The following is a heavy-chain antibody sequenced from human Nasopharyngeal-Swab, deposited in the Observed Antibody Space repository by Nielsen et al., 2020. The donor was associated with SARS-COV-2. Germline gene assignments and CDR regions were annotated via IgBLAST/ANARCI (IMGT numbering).Heavy chain of an antibody. V-gene: IGHV4-59*13. CDR1: GGSISSYY. CDR2: IYYSGST. CDR3: ARGDYYDSTFDY. J-gene: IGHJ4*02. Sequence: SETLSLTCTVSGGSISSYYWSWIRQPPGKGLEWIGYIYYSGSTNYNPSLKSRVTISVDTSKSQFSLKLSSVTAADTAVYYCARGDYYDSTFDYWGQGTLVTVSS. D-gene: IGHD3-22*01.